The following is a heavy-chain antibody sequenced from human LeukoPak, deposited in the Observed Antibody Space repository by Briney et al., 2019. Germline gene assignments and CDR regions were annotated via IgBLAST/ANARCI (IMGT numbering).Heavy chain of an antibody. D-gene: IGHD6-13*01. Sequence: PGRSLRLSCAASGFSFSSYGMHWVRQAPGKGLEWVAVISYDGSNKYYADSVKGRFTNSRDNSKNTLYLQMNSLRAEDTAVYYCAKDHSWAPDYWGQGTLVTVSS. V-gene: IGHV3-30*18. CDR1: GFSFSSYG. CDR2: ISYDGSNK. CDR3: AKDHSWAPDY. J-gene: IGHJ4*02.